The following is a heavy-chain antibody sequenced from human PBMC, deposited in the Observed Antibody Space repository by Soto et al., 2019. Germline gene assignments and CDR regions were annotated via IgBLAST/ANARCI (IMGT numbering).Heavy chain of an antibody. CDR2: MFYSGLT. CDR3: APLSVSLSGPYGIHV. D-gene: IGHD2-15*01. CDR1: GYSVTSSDYY. V-gene: IGHV4-39*01. Sequence: PSETLSLTCSVSGYSVTSSDYYWAWIRQPPGKGLEWIGSMFYSGLTYYNPSLKSRVTLSVDTSKNQFSVRLNSVTAADTAVYYCAPLSVSLSGPYGIHVWGRGTTVTVS. J-gene: IGHJ6*02.